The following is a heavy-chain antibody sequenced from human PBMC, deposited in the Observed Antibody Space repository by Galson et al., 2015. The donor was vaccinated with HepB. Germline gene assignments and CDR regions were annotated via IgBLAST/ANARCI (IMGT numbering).Heavy chain of an antibody. CDR3: ARGSLRRGVITRLCGSFDF. Sequence: CAISGDSVSTNSAAWNRIRQSPSRGLEWLGRTYYRSRWYIDYAVSVKSRITINPDTSKNQFSLHLNSVTPEDTAVYYCARGSLRRGVITRLCGSFDFWGQGPTVSVSS. V-gene: IGHV6-1*01. J-gene: IGHJ3*01. D-gene: IGHD3-10*01. CDR2: TYYRSRWYI. CDR1: GDSVSTNSAA.